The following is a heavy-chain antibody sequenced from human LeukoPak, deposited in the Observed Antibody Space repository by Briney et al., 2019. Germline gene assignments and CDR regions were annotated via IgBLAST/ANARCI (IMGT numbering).Heavy chain of an antibody. J-gene: IGHJ4*02. D-gene: IGHD3-9*01. CDR2: ISGAGFTT. V-gene: IGHV3-23*01. CDR1: GFTFRNYA. CDR3: VKEQRYFD. Sequence: QPGGSLRLSCAASGFTFRNYAMSWVRQAPGKGLEWVSAISGAGFTTYYADSVKGRFTISRDNSKNTLYLQMYNLRAEDTATYYCVKEQRYFDSGQGILVTVSS.